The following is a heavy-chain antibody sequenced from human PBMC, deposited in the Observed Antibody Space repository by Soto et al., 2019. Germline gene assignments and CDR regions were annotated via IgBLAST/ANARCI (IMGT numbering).Heavy chain of an antibody. J-gene: IGHJ6*02. CDR3: ARLGVTTSVYYYTMDV. V-gene: IGHV1-18*04. CDR1: VFVLINYG. CDR2: ISAYNGNT. Sequence: ASLKVSCKASVFVLINYGFTWVRQAPGQGLEWMGWISAYNGNTIYAQNLQGRLTMTRDTSTSTAYMELRSLRSDDTAVYYCARLGVTTSVYYYTMDVWGQGTTVTVSS. D-gene: IGHD4-4*01.